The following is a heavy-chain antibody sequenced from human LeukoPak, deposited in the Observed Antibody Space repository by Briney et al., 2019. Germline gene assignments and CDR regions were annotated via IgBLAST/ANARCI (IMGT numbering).Heavy chain of an antibody. V-gene: IGHV3-48*01. CDR2: ISSTSITM. CDR1: GFTFNRNN. J-gene: IGHJ4*02. Sequence: GGSLRLSCAASGFTFNRNNMNWVRQAPGKGLEWVSYISSTSITMYYADSAKGRFTISRDNAKNSLYLQMNSLRADDTAVYYCARETILAVAGDFWGQGTLVTVSS. CDR3: ARETILAVAGDF. D-gene: IGHD6-19*01.